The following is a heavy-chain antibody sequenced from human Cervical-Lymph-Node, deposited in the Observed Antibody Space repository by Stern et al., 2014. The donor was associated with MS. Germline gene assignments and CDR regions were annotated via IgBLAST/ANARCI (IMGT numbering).Heavy chain of an antibody. Sequence: VQLVESGSEVKKPGALVKVSCKASEYTHNNYLIHWVRQAPGQRPDWMGVINPSGATNYAQKVQDRVTMTTDASTSTFYMELSRLRSEDTAVYYCAVRYCSGGRCYSVPDVWGQGTTVIVSS. J-gene: IGHJ6*02. CDR3: AVRYCSGGRCYSVPDV. D-gene: IGHD2-15*01. V-gene: IGHV1-46*02. CDR2: INPSGAT. CDR1: EYTHNNYL.